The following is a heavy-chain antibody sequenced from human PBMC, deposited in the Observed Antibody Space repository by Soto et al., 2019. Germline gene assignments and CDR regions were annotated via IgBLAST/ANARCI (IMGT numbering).Heavy chain of an antibody. CDR2: INHSGST. CDR1: GGSFSGYY. CDR3: ARGRSGYSSSWYRGWFDP. D-gene: IGHD6-13*01. Sequence: SETLSLTCAVYGGSFSGYYWSWIRQPPGKGLEWIGEINHSGSTNYNPSLKSRVTISVDASKNQFSLKLSSVTAADTAVYYCARGRSGYSSSWYRGWFDPWGQGTLVTVSS. V-gene: IGHV4-34*01. J-gene: IGHJ5*02.